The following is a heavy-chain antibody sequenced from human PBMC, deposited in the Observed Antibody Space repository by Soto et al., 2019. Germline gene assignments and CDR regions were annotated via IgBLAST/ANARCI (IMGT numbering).Heavy chain of an antibody. J-gene: IGHJ6*02. D-gene: IGHD5-12*01. CDR3: ARQWLRDYYYYYGMDV. CDR2: IYWDDDK. Sequence: GLDLAWLALIYWDDDKRYSPSLKSRLTITKDTSKNQVVLTMTNMDPVDTATYYCARQWLRDYYYYYGMDVWGQGTTVTVSS. V-gene: IGHV2-5*02.